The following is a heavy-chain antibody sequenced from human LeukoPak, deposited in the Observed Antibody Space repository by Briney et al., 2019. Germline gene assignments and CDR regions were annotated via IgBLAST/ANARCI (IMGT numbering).Heavy chain of an antibody. Sequence: SSETLSLTCTVSGGSISSYYWSWIRQPAGKGLEWIGRIYTSGSTNYNPSLKGRVTMSVDTSKNQFSLKLTSVTAADTAVYYCGREEFSGWAGGDGFDIWGQGTMVTVSS. V-gene: IGHV4-4*07. D-gene: IGHD6-19*01. CDR3: GREEFSGWAGGDGFDI. CDR2: IYTSGST. CDR1: GGSISSYY. J-gene: IGHJ3*02.